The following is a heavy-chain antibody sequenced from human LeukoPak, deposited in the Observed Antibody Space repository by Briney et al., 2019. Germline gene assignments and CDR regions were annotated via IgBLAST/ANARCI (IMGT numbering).Heavy chain of an antibody. CDR2: INHSGST. Sequence: SETLSLTCAVYGVSFSGYYWSWVRQPPGKGLEWVGEINHSGSTNYNPSLKSRVTISVDTSKNQFSLKLSSVTAADTAVYYCARVHPPRIAMVRGGLWNWLDPWGQGTLVTVSS. D-gene: IGHD3-10*01. CDR3: ARVHPPRIAMVRGGLWNWLDP. J-gene: IGHJ5*02. V-gene: IGHV4-34*01. CDR1: GVSFSGYY.